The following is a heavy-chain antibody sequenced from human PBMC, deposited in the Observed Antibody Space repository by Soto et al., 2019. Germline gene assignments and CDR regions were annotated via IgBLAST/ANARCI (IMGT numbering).Heavy chain of an antibody. D-gene: IGHD3-16*01. CDR1: GFTFSSYA. Sequence: GGSLRLSCAASGFTFSSYAMSWVRQAPGKGLEWVSAISGSGGSTYYADSVKGRFTISRDNSKNTLYLQMNSLRAEDTAVYYCAKVGGPSTLAYYYCGMDVWGQGTTVTVSS. CDR3: AKVGGPSTLAYYYCGMDV. J-gene: IGHJ6*02. CDR2: ISGSGGST. V-gene: IGHV3-23*01.